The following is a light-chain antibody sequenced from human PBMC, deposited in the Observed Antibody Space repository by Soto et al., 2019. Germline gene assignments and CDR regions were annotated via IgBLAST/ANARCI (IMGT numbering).Light chain of an antibody. V-gene: IGLV1-44*01. Sequence: QSVLTRPPSASGTPGQRVTISCSGSTSNIRNNPVTWFQQFPGTAPKLLIYTNNQRPSGVPDRFSGTKSDTAASLAISGLQSADEADYYCSAWDGSLNNFVFGTGTKVTVL. J-gene: IGLJ1*01. CDR1: TSNIRNNP. CDR2: TNN. CDR3: SAWDGSLNNFV.